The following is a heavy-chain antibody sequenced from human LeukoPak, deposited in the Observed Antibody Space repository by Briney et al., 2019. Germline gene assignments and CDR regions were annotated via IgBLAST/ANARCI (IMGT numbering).Heavy chain of an antibody. D-gene: IGHD2-2*01. J-gene: IGHJ3*02. Sequence: PSETLSLTCTVSGGSISSYYWSWIRQPPGKGLEWIGYIYYSGSTYYNPSLKSRVTISVDTSKNQFSLKLSSVTAADTAVYYCARDLGYCSSTSCPKSDAFDIWGQGTMVTVSS. CDR2: IYYSGST. V-gene: IGHV4-30-4*08. CDR3: ARDLGYCSSTSCPKSDAFDI. CDR1: GGSISSYY.